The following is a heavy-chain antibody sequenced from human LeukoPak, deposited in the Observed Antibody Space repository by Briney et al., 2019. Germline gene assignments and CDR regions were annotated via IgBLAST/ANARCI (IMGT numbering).Heavy chain of an antibody. V-gene: IGHV3-48*03. CDR3: ARDGGFLNWFDP. Sequence: GGSLRLSCAASGFTFSSYEMNWVRQAPGKGLEWVSYISSSGSTIYYADSVKGRFTISRDNAKNSLYLQMNSLRAEGTAVYYCARDGGFLNWFDPWGQGTLVTVSS. CDR2: ISSSGSTI. J-gene: IGHJ5*02. D-gene: IGHD3-10*01. CDR1: GFTFSSYE.